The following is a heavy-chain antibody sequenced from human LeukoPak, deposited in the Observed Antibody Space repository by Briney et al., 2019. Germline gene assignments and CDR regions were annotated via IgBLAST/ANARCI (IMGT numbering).Heavy chain of an antibody. Sequence: SQTLSLACGISGDSVSSNSAAWNWFRQSPSRGLEWLGRTYYRSKWYNDYAVTVKSRITINPDTSKNQFSLQLNSVTPDDTAVYYCARAQGVSGMNWFDPWGQGTLVAVSS. V-gene: IGHV6-1*01. CDR3: ARAQGVSGMNWFDP. CDR2: TYYRSKWYN. J-gene: IGHJ5*02. CDR1: GDSVSSNSAA. D-gene: IGHD2-8*01.